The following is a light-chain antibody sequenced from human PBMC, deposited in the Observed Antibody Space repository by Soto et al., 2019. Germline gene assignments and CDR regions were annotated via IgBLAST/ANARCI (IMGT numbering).Light chain of an antibody. J-gene: IGLJ1*01. Sequence: QSARTQPASVSWSPGQSITISCTGTSSDVGGYNYVSWYQQHPGKAPKLMIYEVSNRPSGVSNRFSGSKSGNTASLTISGLQAEDEADYYCSSYTSSNTLYVFGTGTKVT. CDR2: EVS. V-gene: IGLV2-14*01. CDR1: SSDVGGYNY. CDR3: SSYTSSNTLYV.